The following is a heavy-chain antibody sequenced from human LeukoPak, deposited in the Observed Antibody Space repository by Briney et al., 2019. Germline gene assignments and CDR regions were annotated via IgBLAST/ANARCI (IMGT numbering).Heavy chain of an antibody. CDR3: ASDGVAAGISGMDV. D-gene: IGHD6-13*01. V-gene: IGHV4-61*01. Sequence: SETLSLTCTVSGGSVSSGSYYWSWIRQPPGKGLEWIGYVYYSGSTNYSPSLKSRVTISLDTSENQFSLKLSSVTAADTAVYYWASDGVAAGISGMDVWGQGTTVTVSS. J-gene: IGHJ6*02. CDR1: GGSVSSGSYY. CDR2: VYYSGST.